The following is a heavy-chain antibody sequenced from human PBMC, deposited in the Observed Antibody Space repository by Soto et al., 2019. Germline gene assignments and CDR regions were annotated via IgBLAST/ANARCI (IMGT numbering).Heavy chain of an antibody. V-gene: IGHV1-18*01. CDR3: ARGRYGDY. D-gene: IGHD1-1*01. J-gene: IGHJ4*02. CDR1: GYGFTTYG. Sequence: QVHLVQSGSEVEKPGASVKVSCKGSGYGFTTYGITWVRQAPGQGLEWMAWISAHNGNTDYAKNLQGRVTVTRDTSTSTAYMEPRSLRTDDTAGYYWARGRYGDYWGQGALVTVSS. CDR2: ISAHNGNT.